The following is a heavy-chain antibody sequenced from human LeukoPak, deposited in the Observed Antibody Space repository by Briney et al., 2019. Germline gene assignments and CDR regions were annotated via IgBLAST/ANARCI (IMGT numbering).Heavy chain of an antibody. D-gene: IGHD3-10*01. CDR2: FRSKAYGGTT. CDR3: NRVTGDYYGSDEIYYFDY. V-gene: IGHV3-49*03. J-gene: IGHJ4*02. CDR1: GFTFGDYA. Sequence: GGSLRLSCTASGFTFGDYAMSWFRQAPGKGLEWVGFFRSKAYGGTTEYAASVKGRFTISRDDSKSIAYLQMNSLKTEDTAVYYCNRVTGDYYGSDEIYYFDYWGQGTLVTVSS.